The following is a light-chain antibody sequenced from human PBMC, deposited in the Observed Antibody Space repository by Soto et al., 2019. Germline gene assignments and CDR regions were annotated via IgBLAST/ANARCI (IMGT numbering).Light chain of an antibody. CDR1: QGISSS. CDR3: QQLNSYPWT. V-gene: IGKV1-9*01. Sequence: IQLTHSPSSLSASVGDRVTITCRASQGISSSLAWYQQKPGKAPKLLLYAASTLQSGVPSRFSGSGSGTDFTLTISSLQPEDFATYYCQQLNSYPWTFGQGTKVEIK. J-gene: IGKJ1*01. CDR2: AAS.